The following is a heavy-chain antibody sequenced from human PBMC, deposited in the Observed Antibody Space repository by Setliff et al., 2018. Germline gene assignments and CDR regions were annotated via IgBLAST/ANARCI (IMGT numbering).Heavy chain of an antibody. CDR3: AREQWLDPPGYYYMDV. CDR1: GGSISSYY. V-gene: IGHV4-4*07. CDR2: IYTSGST. D-gene: IGHD6-19*01. Sequence: SETRSLTCTVSGGSISSYYWSWIRQPAGKGLEWIGRIYTSGSTNYNPSLKSRVTMSLDTSKNQFSLKLNSVTAADMAVYYCAREQWLDPPGYYYMDVWAKGTTVTVSS. J-gene: IGHJ6*03.